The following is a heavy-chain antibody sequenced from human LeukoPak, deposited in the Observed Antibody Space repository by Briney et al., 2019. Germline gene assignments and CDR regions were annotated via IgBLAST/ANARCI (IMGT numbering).Heavy chain of an antibody. CDR2: IYSGGST. CDR3: ASYGSGSYPLGYYYYYGMDV. CDR1: GFTVSSNY. V-gene: IGHV3-66*01. J-gene: IGHJ6*02. D-gene: IGHD3-10*01. Sequence: GGSLRLSCAASGFTVSSNYMSWVRQAPGKGLEWVSVIYSGGSTYYADSVKGRYTISRDNSKNTLYLQINSLRAEDTAVYYCASYGSGSYPLGYYYYYGMDVWGQGTTVTVSS.